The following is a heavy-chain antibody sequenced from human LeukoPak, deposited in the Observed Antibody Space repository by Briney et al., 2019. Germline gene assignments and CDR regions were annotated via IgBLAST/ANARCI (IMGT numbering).Heavy chain of an antibody. D-gene: IGHD6-19*01. Sequence: ASVKVSCKASGYTFTSYYMHWVRQDPGQGLEWMGIINPSGGSTSYAQKFQGRVTMTRDTSTSTVYMELSSLRSEDTAVYYCARDGIAVAGTPTDFDYWGQGTLVTVSS. J-gene: IGHJ4*02. CDR3: ARDGIAVAGTPTDFDY. CDR1: GYTFTSYY. V-gene: IGHV1-46*01. CDR2: INPSGGST.